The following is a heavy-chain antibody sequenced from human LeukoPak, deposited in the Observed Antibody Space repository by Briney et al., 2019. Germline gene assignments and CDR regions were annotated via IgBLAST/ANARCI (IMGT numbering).Heavy chain of an antibody. D-gene: IGHD3-9*01. CDR1: GFTFSSYA. CDR3: AKDLVLRYFDWLFNSFDY. CDR2: ISGSGGST. J-gene: IGHJ4*02. Sequence: GGSLRLSCAASGFTFSSYAMSWVRQAPGKGLEWVSAISGSGGSTYYADSVKGRVTISRDNSKNTLYLQMNSLRAEDTAVYYCAKDLVLRYFDWLFNSFDYWGQGTLVTVSS. V-gene: IGHV3-23*01.